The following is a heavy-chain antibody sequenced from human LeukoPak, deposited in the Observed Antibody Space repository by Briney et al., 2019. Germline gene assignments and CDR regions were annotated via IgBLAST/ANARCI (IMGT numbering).Heavy chain of an antibody. Sequence: GGSLRLSCAASGFTFSSYAMSWVRQAPGKGLEWVSSISGSDGSTYYADSVKGRFTISRDNSKNTLYLQMNSLRAEDTAVYYCAKRGVFGELFWFDYWGQGTLVTVSS. CDR1: GFTFSSYA. J-gene: IGHJ4*02. V-gene: IGHV3-23*01. CDR3: AKRGVFGELFWFDY. D-gene: IGHD3-10*01. CDR2: ISGSDGST.